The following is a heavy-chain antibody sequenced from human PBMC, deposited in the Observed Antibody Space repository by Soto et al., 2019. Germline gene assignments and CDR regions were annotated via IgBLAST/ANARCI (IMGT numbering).Heavy chain of an antibody. CDR3: ARDQGIAAAHDY. J-gene: IGHJ4*02. Sequence: ASVKVSCKASGYTFTSYAMHWVRQAPGQRLEWMGWINAGNGNTKYSQKFQGRVTITRDTSASTAYMELSSLRSEDTAVYYCARDQGIAAAHDYWGQGTLVTVSS. V-gene: IGHV1-3*01. D-gene: IGHD6-13*01. CDR1: GYTFTSYA. CDR2: INAGNGNT.